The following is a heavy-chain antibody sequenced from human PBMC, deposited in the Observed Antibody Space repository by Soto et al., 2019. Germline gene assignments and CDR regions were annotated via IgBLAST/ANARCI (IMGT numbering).Heavy chain of an antibody. J-gene: IGHJ4*01. D-gene: IGHD2-21*02. V-gene: IGHV3-74*01. CDR1: GFTFSSYW. CDR2: INSDGSST. CDR3: ATRGVGGDRWDYFDY. Sequence: GGPLRLSCAASGFTFSSYWMHWVRQAPGKRLVWVSRINSDGSSTSYADSAKGRFTISRDNAKNTLYLQMNSLTAEDTAVYYCATRGVGGDRWDYFDYWGQGTLVTVSS.